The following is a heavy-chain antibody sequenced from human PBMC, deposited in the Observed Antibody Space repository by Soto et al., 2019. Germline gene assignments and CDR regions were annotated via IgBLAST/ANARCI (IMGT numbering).Heavy chain of an antibody. Sequence: GESLKISCKGSGYSSTSYWIGWVRQMPGKGLEWMGIIYPGDSDTRYSPSFQGQVTISADKSISTAYLQWSSLKASDTAMYYCARLGPTTYYYYYGMDVWGQGTTVTVSS. D-gene: IGHD4-4*01. CDR1: GYSSTSYW. J-gene: IGHJ6*02. CDR2: IYPGDSDT. V-gene: IGHV5-51*01. CDR3: ARLGPTTYYYYYGMDV.